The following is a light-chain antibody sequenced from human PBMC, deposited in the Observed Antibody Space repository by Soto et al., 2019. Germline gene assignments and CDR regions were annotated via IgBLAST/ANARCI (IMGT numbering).Light chain of an antibody. J-gene: IGLJ3*02. CDR3: CSYAGSYPLV. CDR2: DVT. V-gene: IGLV2-11*01. CDR1: SSDVGADNW. Sequence: QSALTQPRSVSGSPGQSVTISCAGTSSDVGADNWVSWYQQHPGKVPKLIIYDVTRRPSGVPERFAGSKSGNTASLTISGLQADDDADYSCCSYAGSYPLVFAAGTELTVL.